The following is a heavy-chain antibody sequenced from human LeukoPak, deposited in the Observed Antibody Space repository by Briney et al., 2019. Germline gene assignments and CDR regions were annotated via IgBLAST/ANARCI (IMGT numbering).Heavy chain of an antibody. V-gene: IGHV1-2*02. J-gene: IGHJ4*02. CDR3: ARGTGGVFDY. CDR2: LNPNSGDT. Sequence: ASVKVSCKASGYTFTGYYMHWVRQAPGQGLEWMGWLNPNSGDTNYAHKFQGRVTMTRDTSITTAYMELSRLRSDDTAVYYCARGTGGVFDYWGQGTLVTVSS. D-gene: IGHD3-16*01. CDR1: GYTFTGYY.